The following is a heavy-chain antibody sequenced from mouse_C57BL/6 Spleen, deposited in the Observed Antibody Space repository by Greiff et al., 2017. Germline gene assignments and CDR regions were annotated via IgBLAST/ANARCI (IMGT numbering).Heavy chain of an antibody. Sequence: VQLQQSGPVLARPGASVKMSCKTSGYTFTSYWMHWVKQRPGKGLEWIGAIYPGNSDTSYNQKFKGKAKLTAVTSASTAYMELSILTNEDSAVYSCTRCEGYGYDRYAMDYWGQGTSVTVSS. CDR2: IYPGNSDT. D-gene: IGHD2-2*01. CDR3: TRCEGYGYDRYAMDY. J-gene: IGHJ4*01. V-gene: IGHV1-5*01. CDR1: GYTFTSYW.